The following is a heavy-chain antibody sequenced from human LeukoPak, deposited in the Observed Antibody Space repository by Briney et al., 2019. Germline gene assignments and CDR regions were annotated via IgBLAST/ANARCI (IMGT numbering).Heavy chain of an antibody. V-gene: IGHV1/OR15-1*01. Sequence: ASVKVSCKASGYIFTDYYMHWVRQAPGQELGWMGRINPNSGGTNYAQKFQGRVTMTRDTSISTAYTELSSLRSEDTATYYCARAHRYGSGSYSFDYWGQGTLVTVSS. CDR3: ARAHRYGSGSYSFDY. J-gene: IGHJ4*02. CDR2: INPNSGGT. D-gene: IGHD3-10*01. CDR1: GYIFTDYY.